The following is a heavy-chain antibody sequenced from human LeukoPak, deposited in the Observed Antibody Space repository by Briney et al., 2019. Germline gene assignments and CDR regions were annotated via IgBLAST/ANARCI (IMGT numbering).Heavy chain of an antibody. D-gene: IGHD3-16*02. CDR3: ARGLGLRLGELSLSPYFDY. J-gene: IGHJ4*02. CDR2: INHSGST. CDR1: GGPFSGYY. V-gene: IGHV4-34*01. Sequence: SETLSLTCAVYGGPFSGYYWSWIRQPPGKGLEWIGEINHSGSTNYNPSLKSRVTISVDTSKNQFSLKLSSVTAADTAVYYCARGLGLRLGELSLSPYFDYWGQGTLVTVSS.